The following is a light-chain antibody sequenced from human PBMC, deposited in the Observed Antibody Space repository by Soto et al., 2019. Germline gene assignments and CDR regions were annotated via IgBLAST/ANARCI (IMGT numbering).Light chain of an antibody. J-gene: IGLJ1*01. CDR1: SSDVGGYDY. CDR3: NSYTSSSTPYV. Sequence: HSALTQPASVSGSPGQSITISCTGTSSDVGGYDYVSWYQQHPGKAPKLMIYDVTVRPSGVSNRFSGSKSGNTASLTISGLQAEDEADYYCNSYTSSSTPYVFGTGTKVTVL. CDR2: DVT. V-gene: IGLV2-14*03.